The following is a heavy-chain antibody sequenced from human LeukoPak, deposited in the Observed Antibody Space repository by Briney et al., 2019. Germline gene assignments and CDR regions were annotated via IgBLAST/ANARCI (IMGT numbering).Heavy chain of an antibody. CDR1: GYTFTSYY. J-gene: IGHJ4*02. V-gene: IGHV1-46*01. CDR2: INPSSGGT. Sequence: ASVKVSCKTSGYTFTSYYIHWVRQAPGQGLEWMGVINPSSGGTRFAQKFQDRVTVTRDTSTSTVYMELSSLRSEDTAVYYCARARGSGWYFDYWGQGTLVTVSS. CDR3: ARARGSGWYFDY. D-gene: IGHD6-19*01.